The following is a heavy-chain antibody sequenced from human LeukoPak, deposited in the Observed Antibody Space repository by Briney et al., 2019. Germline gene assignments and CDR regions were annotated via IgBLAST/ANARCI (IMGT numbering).Heavy chain of an antibody. CDR2: IYYSGST. Sequence: PSETLSLTCTVSGGSISSGDYYCSWIRQPPGKGLEWIGYIYYSGSTYYNPSLKSRVTISVDTSKNQFSLKLSSVTAADTAVYYCARGPRITMVRGVIILYMDVWGKGTTVTVSS. J-gene: IGHJ6*03. CDR3: ARGPRITMVRGVIILYMDV. CDR1: GGSISSGDYY. V-gene: IGHV4-30-4*08. D-gene: IGHD3-10*01.